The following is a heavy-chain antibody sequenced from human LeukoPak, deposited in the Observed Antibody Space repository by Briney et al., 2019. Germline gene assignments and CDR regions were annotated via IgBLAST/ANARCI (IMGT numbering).Heavy chain of an antibody. CDR2: IYYSGTT. J-gene: IGHJ3*02. D-gene: IGHD3-10*01. Sequence: QASATLSLTCTVSGGSISSGDYYWSWIRQPPGKGLEWIGYIYYSGTTYYNPSLKSRVTISVGTSKNQFSLKLSSVTAADTAVYYCATGAASDAFDIWGQGTMVTVSS. CDR1: GGSISSGDYY. CDR3: ATGAASDAFDI. V-gene: IGHV4-30-4*01.